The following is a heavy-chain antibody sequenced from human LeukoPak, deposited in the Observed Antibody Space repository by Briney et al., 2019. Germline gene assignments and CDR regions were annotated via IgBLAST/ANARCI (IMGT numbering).Heavy chain of an antibody. CDR2: ISNNGGSK. J-gene: IGHJ4*02. D-gene: IGHD6-19*01. Sequence: PGGSLRLSCSASGFTFISYAIHWVRQAPGKGLEYVSAISNNGGSKYYADSVKGRFTISRDNSKNTLYLQMNSLRPDDTAVYYCARDEYSSGWLNDYWGQGTLVTVSS. CDR3: ARDEYSSGWLNDY. CDR1: GFTFISYA. V-gene: IGHV3-64*04.